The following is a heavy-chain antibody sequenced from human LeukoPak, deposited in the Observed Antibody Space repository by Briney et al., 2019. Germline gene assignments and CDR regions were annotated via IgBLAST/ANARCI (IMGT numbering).Heavy chain of an antibody. V-gene: IGHV3-23*01. CDR2: ITGSGGTT. J-gene: IGHJ6*02. CDR3: AKLQSDGLRTYYGMDV. CDR1: GFNFSSYA. D-gene: IGHD2-21*01. Sequence: GGSLRLSCAASGFNFSSYAMTLVRQAPGKGLEWVSPITGSGGTTYYADTVMGRFTISRDNSKSTLYLQMNSLRAEDTAVYYCAKLQSDGLRTYYGMDVWGQGTTVTVSS.